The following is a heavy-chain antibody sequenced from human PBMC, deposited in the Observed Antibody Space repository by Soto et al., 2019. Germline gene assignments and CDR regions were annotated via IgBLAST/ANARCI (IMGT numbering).Heavy chain of an antibody. J-gene: IGHJ4*02. CDR2: ISKSGDST. CDR3: AKGYFGFEY. V-gene: IGHV3-23*01. CDR1: GVTFTSYA. Sequence: PGWSLRLSCAASGVTFTSYAMTLVRQVPGEGLQWGSSISKSGDSTYYADSVKGRFTTSRDNSKNTLYLQMNSLRAEDTAIYYCAKGYFGFEYWGEGTLVTVSS. D-gene: IGHD3-9*01.